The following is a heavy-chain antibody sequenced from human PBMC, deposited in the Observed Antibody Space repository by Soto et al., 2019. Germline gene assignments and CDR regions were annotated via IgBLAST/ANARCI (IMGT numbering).Heavy chain of an antibody. CDR2: INPNSGGT. CDR3: ARAQLLSPYYFDY. V-gene: IGHV1-2*04. D-gene: IGHD2-2*01. Sequence: GASVKVSCKASGYTFTGYYMHWVRQAPGQGLEWMGWINPNSGGTNYAQKFQGWVTMTRDTSISTAYMELSRLRSDDTAVYYCARAQLLSPYYFDYLGQGTLVTVSS. J-gene: IGHJ4*02. CDR1: GYTFTGYY.